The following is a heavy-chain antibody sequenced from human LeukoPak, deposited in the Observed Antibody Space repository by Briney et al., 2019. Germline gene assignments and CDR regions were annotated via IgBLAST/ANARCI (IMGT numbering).Heavy chain of an antibody. D-gene: IGHD2-2*01. Sequence: PSQTLSLTCTVSGGSISSGDYYWSWIRQPPGKGLEWIGYIYYSGSTYYNPSLKSRVTISVDTSKNQFSLKLSSVTAADTAVYYCASGLPAAILGAFDIWGQGTMVTVSS. V-gene: IGHV4-30-4*08. J-gene: IGHJ3*02. CDR3: ASGLPAAILGAFDI. CDR2: IYYSGST. CDR1: GGSISSGDYY.